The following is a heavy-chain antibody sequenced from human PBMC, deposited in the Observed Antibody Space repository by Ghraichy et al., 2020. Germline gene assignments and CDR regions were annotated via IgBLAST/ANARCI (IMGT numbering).Heavy chain of an antibody. V-gene: IGHV3-30*18. CDR3: AKDFGTWVPYSSRWSANYYYGMDF. D-gene: IGHD6-13*01. J-gene: IGHJ6*02. CDR1: GFTFSSYG. CDR2: ISYDGSNK. Sequence: GGSLRLSCAASGFTFSSYGMHWVRQAPGKGLEWVAVISYDGSNKYYADSVKGRFTISRDNSKNTLYLQMTSLRAEDTAVYYCAKDFGTWVPYSSRWSANYYYGMDFWGQGTTVTVYS.